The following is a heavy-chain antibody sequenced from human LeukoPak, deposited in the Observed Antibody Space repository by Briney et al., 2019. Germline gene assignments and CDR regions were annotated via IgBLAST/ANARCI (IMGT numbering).Heavy chain of an antibody. CDR1: GFTFSSYA. J-gene: IGHJ3*02. V-gene: IGHV3-23*01. Sequence: GGSLRLSCAASGFTFSSYAMSWVRQAPGKGLEWVSAISGSGGSTYYADPVKGRFTISRDNSKNTLYLQMNSLRAEDTAVYYCAKIEDSSGYFLDAFDIWGQGTMVTVSS. CDR3: AKIEDSSGYFLDAFDI. CDR2: ISGSGGST. D-gene: IGHD3-22*01.